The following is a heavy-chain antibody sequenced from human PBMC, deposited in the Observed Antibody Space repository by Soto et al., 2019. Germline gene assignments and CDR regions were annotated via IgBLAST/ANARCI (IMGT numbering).Heavy chain of an antibody. CDR3: AKEFFDSSGFYPSLDALDI. CDR2: ISNDGGDK. CDR1: GFTLGTYG. Sequence: QVQLAESGVGVVQPGRSLTIPCAASGFTLGTYGMHWVRQAPGKGLEWVAVISNDGGDKYYSDSVMGRFTISRDNFKNTLFLQMNSLRAEDTAVYFCAKEFFDSSGFYPSLDALDIWGQGTVVTVSS. J-gene: IGHJ3*02. V-gene: IGHV3-30*18. D-gene: IGHD3-22*01.